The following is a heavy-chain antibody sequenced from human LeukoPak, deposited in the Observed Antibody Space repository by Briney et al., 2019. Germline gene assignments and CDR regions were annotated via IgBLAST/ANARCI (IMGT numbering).Heavy chain of an antibody. J-gene: IGHJ4*02. D-gene: IGHD5-24*01. CDR2: ISGSGGST. V-gene: IGHV3-23*01. Sequence: RGSLRLSCAASGFTFSSYAMSWVRQAPGKGLEWVSLISGSGGSTDYADSVKGRFTISRDNSKNTLYLQMNSLRAEDTAVYYCAKGLERWLQSPFDYWGQGTLVTVSS. CDR3: AKGLERWLQSPFDY. CDR1: GFTFSSYA.